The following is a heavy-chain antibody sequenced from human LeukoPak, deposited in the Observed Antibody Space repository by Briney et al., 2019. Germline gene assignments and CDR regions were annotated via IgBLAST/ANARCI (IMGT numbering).Heavy chain of an antibody. CDR1: GFTFSSYA. CDR3: AREGYYGSGSPPSLYFDY. V-gene: IGHV3-30-3*01. D-gene: IGHD3-10*01. J-gene: IGHJ4*02. Sequence: GRSLRLSCAASGFTFSSYAMHWVRQAPGKGLEWVAVISYDGSNKYYADSVKGRFTISRDNSRSTLYLQMNSLRPEDTAIYYCAREGYYGSGSPPSLYFDYWGQGTLVTVSS. CDR2: ISYDGSNK.